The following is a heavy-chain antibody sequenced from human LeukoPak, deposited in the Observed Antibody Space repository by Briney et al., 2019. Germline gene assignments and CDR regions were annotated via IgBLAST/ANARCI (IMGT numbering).Heavy chain of an antibody. V-gene: IGHV3-33*01. CDR3: ARGQPPSYYDMDV. CDR2: IWSDGSSK. CDR1: GFTFSSYG. J-gene: IGHJ6*02. D-gene: IGHD6-13*01. Sequence: PGGSLRLSCAASGFTFSSYGMHGVRQAPGKGLEWVAVIWSDGSSKHYADSVNGRFTISRDNSKNTLYLQMNSLRAEDTALYYCARGQPPSYYDMDVWGQGPTVTVSS.